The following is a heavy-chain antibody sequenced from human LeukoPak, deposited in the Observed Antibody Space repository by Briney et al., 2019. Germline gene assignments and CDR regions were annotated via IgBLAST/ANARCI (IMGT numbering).Heavy chain of an antibody. V-gene: IGHV3-53*01. J-gene: IGHJ4*02. CDR3: AREKGRGVISPYFDC. CDR2: IYSDGTT. Sequence: PGGSLRLSCAASGFTFDDYDINWVCQAPGKGLEWVSVIYSDGTTYYEDSVKGRFTVSRDKSKNTLSLQMNSLRAEDTAVYYCAREKGRGVISPYFDCWGQGTLVTVSS. D-gene: IGHD3-10*01. CDR1: GFTFDDYD.